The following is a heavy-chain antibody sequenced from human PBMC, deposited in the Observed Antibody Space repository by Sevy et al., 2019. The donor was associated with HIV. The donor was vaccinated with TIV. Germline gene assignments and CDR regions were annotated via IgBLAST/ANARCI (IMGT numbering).Heavy chain of an antibody. Sequence: SETLSLTCAVYGGSFSGYYWSGIRQPPGKGLEWLGEINHSGSTNYNPSLKSRVTISVDTSKNQFSLKLSSVTAADTAVYYCARALRLGELSDYWGQGTLVTVSS. CDR3: ARALRLGELSDY. V-gene: IGHV4-34*01. J-gene: IGHJ4*02. D-gene: IGHD3-16*02. CDR1: GGSFSGYY. CDR2: INHSGST.